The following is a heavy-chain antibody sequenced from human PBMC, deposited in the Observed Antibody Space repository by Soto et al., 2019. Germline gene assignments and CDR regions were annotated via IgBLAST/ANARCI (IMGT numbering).Heavy chain of an antibody. CDR3: ASEIDATTATSLDY. CDR2: INADNGNT. V-gene: IGHV1-3*01. J-gene: IGHJ4*02. D-gene: IGHD4-17*01. CDR1: GYTFSGSV. Sequence: QVQLVQSGAEVKKPGASVKVSCKASGYTFSGSVMHWVRQAPGQGLEWMGWINADNGNTKYSQKFEGRVTMTWDTSACTDYRELRSLRSEDTAIDYCASEIDATTATSLDYWGQGTLVTVSS.